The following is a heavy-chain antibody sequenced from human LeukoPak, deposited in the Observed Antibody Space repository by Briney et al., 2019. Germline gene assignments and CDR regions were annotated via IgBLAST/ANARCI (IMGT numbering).Heavy chain of an antibody. Sequence: GGSLRLSCAASAFTFDDYAMHWDRQAPGKGLEWCSGISWNSGSIGYADSVKGRFTICRDNAKNSLYLQMNSLRAEDTALYYCAKDIVSTSSNWFDPWGQGTLVTVSS. CDR2: ISWNSGSI. CDR1: AFTFDDYA. J-gene: IGHJ5*02. CDR3: AKDIVSTSSNWFDP. V-gene: IGHV3-9*01. D-gene: IGHD2-2*01.